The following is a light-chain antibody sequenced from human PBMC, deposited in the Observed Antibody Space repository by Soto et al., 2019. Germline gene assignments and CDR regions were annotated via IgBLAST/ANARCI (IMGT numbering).Light chain of an antibody. CDR2: EVS. Sequence: QSALTQPASVSGSPGQSITISFTGTSSDVGSYNLVSWYQQHPGKAPKLMIYEVSKRPSGVSNRFSGSKSGNTASLTISGLQAEDEADYYCCSYAGSSTLVFGGGTTLTVL. J-gene: IGLJ2*01. CDR1: SSDVGSYNL. V-gene: IGLV2-23*02. CDR3: CSYAGSSTLV.